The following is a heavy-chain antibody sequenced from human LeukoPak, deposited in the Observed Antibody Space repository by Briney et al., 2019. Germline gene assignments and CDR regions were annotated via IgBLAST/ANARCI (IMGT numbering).Heavy chain of an antibody. CDR1: GFTFSSYS. J-gene: IGHJ4*02. D-gene: IGHD3-22*01. CDR3: ARPPRGYYDSSGYYLDN. CDR2: ISSSSSYI. Sequence: PGGSLRLSCAASGFTFSSYSMNWVRQAPGKGLEWVSSISSSSSYIHYADSVKGRFTISRDNAKNSLYLQMNSLRAEDTAVYYCARPPRGYYDSSGYYLDNWGQGTLVTVSS. V-gene: IGHV3-21*01.